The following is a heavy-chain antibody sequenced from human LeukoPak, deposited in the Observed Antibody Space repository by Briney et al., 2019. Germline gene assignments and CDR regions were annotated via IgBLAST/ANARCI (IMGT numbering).Heavy chain of an antibody. J-gene: IGHJ3*02. CDR3: TSTTMIVVVITHPGDAFDI. Sequence: ASVKVSCKASGYTFTSYGISWVRQAPGQGLEWLGWISAYNGNTNYAQKNDGIVTMTADTSTSTAYMELRSLRSDDTALYYCTSTTMIVVVITHPGDAFDIWGQGTMVTVSS. D-gene: IGHD3-22*01. V-gene: IGHV1-18*01. CDR2: ISAYNGNT. CDR1: GYTFTSYG.